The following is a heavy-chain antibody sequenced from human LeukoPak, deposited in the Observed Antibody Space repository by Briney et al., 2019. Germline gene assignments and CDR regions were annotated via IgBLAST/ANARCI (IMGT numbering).Heavy chain of an antibody. CDR1: GFTFSSYE. D-gene: IGHD5-18*01. CDR2: ISSSGSTI. V-gene: IGHV3-48*03. J-gene: IGHJ3*02. Sequence: GGSLRLSCAASGFTFSSYEMNWVRQAPGKGLEWVSYISSSGSTIYYADSVKGRFTISRDNAKNSLYLRMNSLRAEDTAVYYCARDGPWIQLSSPRAFDIWGQGTVVTVSS. CDR3: ARDGPWIQLSSPRAFDI.